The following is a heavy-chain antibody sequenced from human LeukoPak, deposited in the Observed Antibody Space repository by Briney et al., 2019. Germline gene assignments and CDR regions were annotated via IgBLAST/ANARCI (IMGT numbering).Heavy chain of an antibody. CDR1: GYTLTELS. CDR3: ATSWGIAVAGHVGAFDY. CDR2: FDPEDGET. D-gene: IGHD6-19*01. V-gene: IGHV1-24*01. J-gene: IGHJ4*02. Sequence: GASVKVSCKVSGYTLTELSMPWVRQAPGKGLEWMGGFDPEDGETIYAQKFQGRVTMTEDTSTDTAYMELSSLRSEDTAVYYCATSWGIAVAGHVGAFDYWGQGTLVTVSS.